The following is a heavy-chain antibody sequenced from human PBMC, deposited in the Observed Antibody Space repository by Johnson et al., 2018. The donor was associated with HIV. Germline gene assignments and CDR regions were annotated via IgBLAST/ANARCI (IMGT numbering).Heavy chain of an antibody. CDR1: GFTVSSNY. D-gene: IGHD5-18*01. CDR3: ARDTAMVHDAFDI. J-gene: IGHJ3*02. CDR2: IYSGGST. V-gene: IGHV3-53*01. Sequence: MQLVESGGGVVQPGGSLRLSCAASGFTVSSNYMSWVRQAPGKGLEWVSVIYSGGSTYYADSVKGRFTISRDNSKNTLYLQMNSLRAEDTAVYYCARDTAMVHDAFDIWGQGTMVTVSS.